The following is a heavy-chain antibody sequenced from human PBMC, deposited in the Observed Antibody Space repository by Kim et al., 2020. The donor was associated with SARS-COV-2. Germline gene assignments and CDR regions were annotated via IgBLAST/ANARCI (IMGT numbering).Heavy chain of an antibody. Sequence: ASVKVSCKASGYTFTSYAMHWVRQAPGQRLEWMGWINAGNGNTKYSQKFQGRVTITRDTSASTAYMELSSLRSEDTAVYYCARDLLDIVVVPAARGSLLFYYGMDVWGQGTTVTVSS. J-gene: IGHJ6*02. CDR2: INAGNGNT. CDR1: GYTFTSYA. V-gene: IGHV1-3*01. CDR3: ARDLLDIVVVPAARGSLLFYYGMDV. D-gene: IGHD2-2*03.